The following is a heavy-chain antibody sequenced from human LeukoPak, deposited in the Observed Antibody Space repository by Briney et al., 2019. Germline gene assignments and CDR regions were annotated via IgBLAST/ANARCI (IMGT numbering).Heavy chain of an antibody. CDR3: ARLPIDCSSTSCSYYYYYGMDV. CDR1: GFTFSSYW. CDR2: ISGSGGST. V-gene: IGHV3-23*01. D-gene: IGHD2-2*01. Sequence: GGSLRLSCAASGFTFSSYWMHWVRQAPGKGLEWVSAISGSGGSTYYADSVKGRFTISRDNSKNTLYLQMNSLRAEDTAVYYCARLPIDCSSTSCSYYYYYGMDVWGQGTTVTVSS. J-gene: IGHJ6*02.